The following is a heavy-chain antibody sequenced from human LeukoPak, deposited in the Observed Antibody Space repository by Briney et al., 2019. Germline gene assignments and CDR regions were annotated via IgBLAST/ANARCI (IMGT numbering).Heavy chain of an antibody. V-gene: IGHV3-30*03. D-gene: IGHD1-1*01. J-gene: IGHJ4*02. CDR1: GFTFSSHA. Sequence: GRSLRPSCAASGFTFSSHAMHWVRQAPGKGLEWAAIISYDGSDKYYADSVKGRFTISRDNSKNTLNLQMNSLRVEDTAVYYCAREYRGWYFDHWGQGTLVTVSS. CDR3: AREYRGWYFDH. CDR2: ISYDGSDK.